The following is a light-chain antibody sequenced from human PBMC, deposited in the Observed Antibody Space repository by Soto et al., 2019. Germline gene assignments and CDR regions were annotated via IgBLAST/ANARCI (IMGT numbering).Light chain of an antibody. Sequence: EIVMTQSPATLSVSPGGRATLSCRASQSIGDTLAWYQQKPGQAPRLLIYGASSRVTGFPARFSGGGSGTEFTLTISSLQSEDFAVYYCQQRSNWPDAFGQGTRLEIK. CDR1: QSIGDT. CDR2: GAS. V-gene: IGKV3-15*01. CDR3: QQRSNWPDA. J-gene: IGKJ5*01.